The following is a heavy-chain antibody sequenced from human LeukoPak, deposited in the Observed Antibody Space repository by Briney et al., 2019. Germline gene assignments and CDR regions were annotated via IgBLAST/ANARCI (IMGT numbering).Heavy chain of an antibody. D-gene: IGHD3-22*01. CDR2: IIPILGIA. Sequence: ASVKVSCKASGGTFSSYAISWVRQAPGQGLEWMGRIIPILGIANYAQKFQGRVTITADKSTSTAYMELSSLRSEDTAVYYCAREGPESGFYDSSGYPYYYYYGMDVWGQGTTVTVSS. V-gene: IGHV1-69*04. CDR3: AREGPESGFYDSSGYPYYYYYGMDV. J-gene: IGHJ6*02. CDR1: GGTFSSYA.